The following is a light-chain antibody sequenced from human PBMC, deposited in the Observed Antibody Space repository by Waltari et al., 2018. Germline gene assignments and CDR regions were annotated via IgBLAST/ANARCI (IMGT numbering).Light chain of an antibody. CDR2: DVD. J-gene: IGLJ2*01. Sequence: QSALTQPRSVSGSPGQSVTLSCTGTNSDVGAYNYVSWYQHRPGKAPQPVIFDVDKRPSGVPVRFAGSKAGNTASLTISGLQADDEADYYCCSYAGRYTSVFGGGTKVTVL. CDR1: NSDVGAYNY. V-gene: IGLV2-11*01. CDR3: CSYAGRYTSV.